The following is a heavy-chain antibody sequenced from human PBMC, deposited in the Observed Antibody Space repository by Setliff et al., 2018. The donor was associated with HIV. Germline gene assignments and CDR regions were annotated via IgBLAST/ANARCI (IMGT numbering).Heavy chain of an antibody. CDR2: VSPYNGDT. Sequence: ASVKVSCKASGYTLTSYGITWVRQAPGQGLEWMGWVSPYNGDTKYAQKFQGRVTITRDTSATTAYMELSSLRSEDTAVYYCAVTIFGVVTHGYFQHWGQGTLVTVSS. J-gene: IGHJ1*01. D-gene: IGHD3-3*01. V-gene: IGHV1-18*01. CDR1: GYTLTSYG. CDR3: AVTIFGVVTHGYFQH.